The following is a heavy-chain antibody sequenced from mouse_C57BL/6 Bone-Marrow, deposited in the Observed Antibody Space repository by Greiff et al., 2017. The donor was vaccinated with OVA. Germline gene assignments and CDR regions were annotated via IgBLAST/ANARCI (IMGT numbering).Heavy chain of an antibody. CDR1: GFSFTSYW. CDR3: ARRYFDV. CDR2: IYPSDSAT. Sequence: QVQLQQPGPGLVRPGPSVKLSCTASGFSFTSYWMDWVQQSPGQGLEWIGNIYPSDSATHYTPKFKDKATLTVDKSSSTAYMQLSSLASEDSADYYCARRYFDVWGTGTTVTVSA. J-gene: IGHJ1*03. V-gene: IGHV1-61*01.